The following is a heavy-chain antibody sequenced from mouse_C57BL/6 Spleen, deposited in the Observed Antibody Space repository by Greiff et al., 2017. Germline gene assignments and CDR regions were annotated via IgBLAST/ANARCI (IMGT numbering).Heavy chain of an antibody. CDR2: IHPNSGST. V-gene: IGHV1-64*01. Sequence: QVHVKQPGAELVKPGASVKLSCKASGYTFTSYWMHWVKQRPGQGLEWIGMIHPNSGSTNYNEKFKSKATLTVDKSSSTAYMQLSSLTSEDSAVYYCARAGYYYGPYFDYWGQGTTLTVSS. CDR1: GYTFTSYW. D-gene: IGHD1-1*01. J-gene: IGHJ2*01. CDR3: ARAGYYYGPYFDY.